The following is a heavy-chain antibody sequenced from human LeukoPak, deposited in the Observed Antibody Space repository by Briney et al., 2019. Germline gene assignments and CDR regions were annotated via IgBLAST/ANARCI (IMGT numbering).Heavy chain of an antibody. V-gene: IGHV3-21*01. CDR3: ARVTLPFSSSWYAIDY. CDR1: GFTFSSYS. CDR2: ISSSSSYI. J-gene: IGHJ4*02. D-gene: IGHD6-13*01. Sequence: GGSLRLSCAASGFTFSSYSMNWVRQAPGKGVQWGSSISSSSSYIYYADTVKGGFTISRDNAKNSLYLQMNSLRAEDTAVYYCARVTLPFSSSWYAIDYWGQGTLVTVSS.